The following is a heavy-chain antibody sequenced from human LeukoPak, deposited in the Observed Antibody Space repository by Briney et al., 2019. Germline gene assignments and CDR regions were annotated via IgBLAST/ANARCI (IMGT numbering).Heavy chain of an antibody. D-gene: IGHD3-10*01. CDR1: GFTFSSYG. CDR3: AKDWNFHGSGSYYRDRTWFDP. J-gene: IGHJ5*02. CDR2: IRYDGSNK. Sequence: GGSLRLSCAASGFTFSSYGMHWVRQAPGKGLEWVALIRYDGSNKYYADSVKGRFTISRDNSKNTLYLQMNSLRAEDTAVYYCAKDWNFHGSGSYYRDRTWFDPWGQGTLVTVSS. V-gene: IGHV3-30*02.